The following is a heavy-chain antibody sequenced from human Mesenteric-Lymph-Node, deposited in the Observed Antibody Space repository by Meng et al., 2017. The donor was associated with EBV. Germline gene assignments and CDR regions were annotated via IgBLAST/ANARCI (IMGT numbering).Heavy chain of an antibody. D-gene: IGHD2-15*01. V-gene: IGHV1-3*01. CDR3: ARDSVVAAGSYCDY. J-gene: IGHJ4*02. CDR1: GYTLTDYV. CDR2: IIVGSGNT. Sequence: QVQLVQSGAEVKKPGASVKVSCKASGYTLTDYVIHWMRQAPGQRLEWMGWIIVGSGNTIYSQKFQGRVTITRDTSASTAYMDLSSLTSEDTAVYYGARDSVVAAGSYCDYWGQGTMVTVYS.